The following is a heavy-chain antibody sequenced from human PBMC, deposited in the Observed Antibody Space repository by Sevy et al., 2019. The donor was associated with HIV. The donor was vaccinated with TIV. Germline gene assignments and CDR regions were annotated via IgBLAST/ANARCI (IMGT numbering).Heavy chain of an antibody. CDR2: ISYDGSEK. D-gene: IGHD5-12*01. J-gene: IGHJ4*02. V-gene: IGHV3-30-3*01. Sequence: GGSLRLSCAASGFTFSHYAMHWVRQAPGNGLEWVAVISYDGSEKNYADSVKGRFTISRDNSKNTLFLLMNSLTVEDTAVYYCARDYIVATMQGYLDSSGQGTMVTVSS. CDR3: ARDYIVATMQGYLDS. CDR1: GFTFSHYA.